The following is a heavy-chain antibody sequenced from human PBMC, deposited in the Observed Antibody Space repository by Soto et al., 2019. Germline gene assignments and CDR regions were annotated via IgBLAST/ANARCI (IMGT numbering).Heavy chain of an antibody. Sequence: QVQLVQSGAEVKKPGSSVKVSCKASGGTFSSYAISWVRQAPGQGLEWMGGILPIFGTANYAQKFQGRATITADESTSKAYRELSSLRSEDTAVYYCARDNYGGNSENFQHWGQGTLVTVSS. J-gene: IGHJ1*01. CDR1: GGTFSSYA. V-gene: IGHV1-69*12. CDR2: ILPIFGTA. CDR3: ARDNYGGNSENFQH. D-gene: IGHD4-17*01.